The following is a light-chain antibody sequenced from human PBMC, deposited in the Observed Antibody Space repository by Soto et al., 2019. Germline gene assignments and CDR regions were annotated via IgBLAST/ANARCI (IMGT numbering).Light chain of an antibody. J-gene: IGLJ1*01. CDR3: TSYTSISTLV. Sequence: QSALTQPASVSGSPGQSITISCTGTSSDVGGYNSVSWYQQHPGKVPKILIYDVTIRPSGVPDRFSGSKSGNTASLTISGLQPEDEADYYCTSYTSISTLVFGTGTKVTVL. CDR1: SSDVGGYNS. CDR2: DVT. V-gene: IGLV2-14*01.